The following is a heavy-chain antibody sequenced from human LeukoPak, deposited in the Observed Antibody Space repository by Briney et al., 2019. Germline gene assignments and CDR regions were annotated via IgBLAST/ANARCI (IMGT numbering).Heavy chain of an antibody. CDR3: AREYCSSTSCYTGPQAGRGTFDI. V-gene: IGHV1-46*01. D-gene: IGHD2-2*02. J-gene: IGHJ3*02. CDR1: GYTFTSYY. CDR2: INPSGGST. Sequence: ASVKVSCKASGYTFTSYYMHWVRQAPGQGLEWMGIINPSGGSTSYAQKFQGRVTMTRDTSTSTVYMELSSLRSEDTAVYYCAREYCSSTSCYTGPQAGRGTFDIWGQGTMVTVSS.